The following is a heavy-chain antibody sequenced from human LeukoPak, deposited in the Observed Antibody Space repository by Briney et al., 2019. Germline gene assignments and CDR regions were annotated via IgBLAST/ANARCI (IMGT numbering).Heavy chain of an antibody. D-gene: IGHD3-10*01. J-gene: IGHJ4*02. Sequence: PGGSLRLSCAASGFTFSTYNMNWVRQAPGKGLEWVSYISSTGTTIYYAESVKGRFTISRDNAKNSLYLQMNSLRDEDTAVYYCARDYGHHGEYFDYWGQGTLVTVSS. CDR1: GFTFSTYN. CDR2: ISSTGTTI. V-gene: IGHV3-48*02. CDR3: ARDYGHHGEYFDY.